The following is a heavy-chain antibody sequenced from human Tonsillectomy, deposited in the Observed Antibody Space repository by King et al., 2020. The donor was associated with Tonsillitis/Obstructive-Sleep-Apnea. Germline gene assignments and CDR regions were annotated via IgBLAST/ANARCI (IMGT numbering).Heavy chain of an antibody. Sequence: QLQESGPGLVKPSENLSLTCTVSGGSISSSSYYWGWIRQPPGKGLEWIGSIYYSGSTYYNPSLKSRVTISVDTSKNQFSLKLSSVNAADTAVYYCSRRRITIFGVVTYYFDYWGQGTLVTVSS. CDR1: GGSISSSSYY. CDR2: IYYSGST. D-gene: IGHD3-3*01. CDR3: SRRRITIFGVVTYYFDY. J-gene: IGHJ4*02. V-gene: IGHV4-39*01.